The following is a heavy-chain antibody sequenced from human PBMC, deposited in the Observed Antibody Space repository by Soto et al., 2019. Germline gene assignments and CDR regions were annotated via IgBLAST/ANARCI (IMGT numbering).Heavy chain of an antibody. CDR3: ARDRVTMVRGAFYGFDY. CDR2: IIPILGIA. CDR1: GGTFSSYT. D-gene: IGHD3-10*01. Sequence: SVKVSCKASGGTFSSYTISWVRQAPGQGLEWMGRIIPILGIANYAQKFQGRVTITADKSTSTAYMELSSLRSEDTAVYYCARDRVTMVRGAFYGFDYWGQGTLVTVSS. J-gene: IGHJ4*02. V-gene: IGHV1-69*04.